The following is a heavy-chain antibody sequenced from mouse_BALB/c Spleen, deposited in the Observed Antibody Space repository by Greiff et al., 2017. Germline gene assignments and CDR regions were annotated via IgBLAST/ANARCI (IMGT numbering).Heavy chain of an antibody. V-gene: IGHV1-9*01. CDR2: ILPGSGST. J-gene: IGHJ4*01. CDR1: GYTFSSYW. CDR3: ARRYYDYDAYAMDY. Sequence: QVQLKESGAELMKPGASVKISCKATGYTFSSYWIEWVKQRPGHGLEWIGEILPGSGSTNYNEKFKGKATFTADTSSNTAYMQLSSLTSEDSAVYYCARRYYDYDAYAMDYWGQGTSVTVSS. D-gene: IGHD2-4*01.